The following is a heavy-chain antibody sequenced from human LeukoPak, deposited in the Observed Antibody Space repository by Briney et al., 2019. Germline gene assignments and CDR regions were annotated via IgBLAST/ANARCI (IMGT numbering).Heavy chain of an antibody. CDR3: ARALTIFGVVNVVGY. Sequence: GASAKVSCKASGYTFTGYYMHWVRQAPGQGLEWMGWINPNSGGTNYAQKFQGRVTMTRDTSISTAYMELSRLRSDDTAVYYCARALTIFGVVNVVGYWGQGTLVTVSS. CDR1: GYTFTGYY. CDR2: INPNSGGT. J-gene: IGHJ4*02. V-gene: IGHV1-2*02. D-gene: IGHD3-3*01.